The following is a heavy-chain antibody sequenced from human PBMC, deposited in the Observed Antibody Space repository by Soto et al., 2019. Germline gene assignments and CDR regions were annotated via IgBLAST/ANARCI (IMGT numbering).Heavy chain of an antibody. CDR1: GFTVSSNY. V-gene: IGHV3-53*01. CDR2: IYSGGST. Sequence: GGSLRLSCAVSGFTVSSNYMSWVRQAPGKGLEWVSVIYSGGSTYYADSVKGRFTISRDNSKNSLYLQMNSLRAEDTAVYYCARDHHRYSGYDYVDYWGQGTLVTVSS. CDR3: ARDHHRYSGYDYVDY. D-gene: IGHD5-12*01. J-gene: IGHJ4*02.